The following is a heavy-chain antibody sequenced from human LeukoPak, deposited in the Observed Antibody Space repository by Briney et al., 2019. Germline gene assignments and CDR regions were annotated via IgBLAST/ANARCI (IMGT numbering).Heavy chain of an antibody. J-gene: IGHJ3*02. Sequence: GGSLRLSCATSGFTFSSYSMNWVRQAPGKGLEWVSSISSISSYIYYADSVKGRFTISRDNAKNSLYLEMSSLRAEDTAVFYCARTLGPLRRGFGFDIWGQGTMVTVSS. D-gene: IGHD3-22*01. V-gene: IGHV3-21*01. CDR2: ISSISSYI. CDR1: GFTFSSYS. CDR3: ARTLGPLRRGFGFDI.